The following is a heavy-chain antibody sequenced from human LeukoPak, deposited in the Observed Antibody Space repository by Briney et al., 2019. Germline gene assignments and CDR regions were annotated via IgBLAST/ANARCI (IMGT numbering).Heavy chain of an antibody. V-gene: IGHV4-34*01. J-gene: IGHJ4*02. Sequence: SETLSLTCAVYGGSFSGYYWSWIRQPPGKGLEWIGEINHSGSTNYNPSLKSRVTISVDTSKNQFSLKLSSVTAADTAVYYCARGAMACIDYWGQGTLVTVSS. CDR1: GGSFSGYY. CDR3: ARGAMACIDY. CDR2: INHSGST. D-gene: IGHD5-18*01.